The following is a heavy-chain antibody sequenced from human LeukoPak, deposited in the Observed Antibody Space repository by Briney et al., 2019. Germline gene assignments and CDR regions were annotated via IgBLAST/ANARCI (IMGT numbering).Heavy chain of an antibody. Sequence: GGSLRLSCAASGFTFSSYGMHWVRQAPGKGLEGVAVISYDGSNKYYADSVKGRFTISRDNSKNTLYLQMNSLRAEDTAVYYCAKALYNWNASPWPFDYWGQGTLVTVSS. D-gene: IGHD1-20*01. CDR2: ISYDGSNK. CDR3: AKALYNWNASPWPFDY. V-gene: IGHV3-30*18. J-gene: IGHJ4*02. CDR1: GFTFSSYG.